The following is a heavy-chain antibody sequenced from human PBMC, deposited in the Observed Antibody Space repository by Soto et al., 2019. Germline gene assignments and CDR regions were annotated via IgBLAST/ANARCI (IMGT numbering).Heavy chain of an antibody. CDR2: INPNSGGT. CDR1: GYTFTGYY. D-gene: IGHD3-3*01. Sequence: GASVKVSCKASGYTFTGYYMHWVRQAPGQGLEWMGWINPNSGGTNYAQKFQGRVTMTRDTSISTAYMELSRLRSDDTAVYYCARAPVDTIFGVVIYYGMDVWGQGTTVTVSS. J-gene: IGHJ6*02. V-gene: IGHV1-2*02. CDR3: ARAPVDTIFGVVIYYGMDV.